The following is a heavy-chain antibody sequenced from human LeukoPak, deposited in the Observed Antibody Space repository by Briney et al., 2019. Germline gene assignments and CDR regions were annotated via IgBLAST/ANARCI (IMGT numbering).Heavy chain of an antibody. D-gene: IGHD3-9*01. Sequence: GGSLRLSCAASGFTFSSYGMHWVRQAPGKGLEWVAFIRYDGSNKYYADSVKGRFTISRDNSKNTLYLQMNSLRAEDTAVYYCAKVGEWGNDILTGYPQLDIWGQGTMVTVSS. CDR1: GFTFSSYG. J-gene: IGHJ3*02. CDR3: AKVGEWGNDILTGYPQLDI. CDR2: IRYDGSNK. V-gene: IGHV3-30*02.